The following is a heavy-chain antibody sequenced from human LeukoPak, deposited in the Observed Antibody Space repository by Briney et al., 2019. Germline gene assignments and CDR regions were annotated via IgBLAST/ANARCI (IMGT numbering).Heavy chain of an antibody. D-gene: IGHD6-13*01. CDR2: INHSGST. CDR3: ARPGYSSSWHTTLDY. V-gene: IGHV4-34*01. J-gene: IGHJ4*02. Sequence: SETLSLTCAVYGGSFSGYYWSWIRQPPGKGLEWIGEINHSGSTNYNPSLKSRVTISVDTSKNQFSLKLSSVTAADTAVYYCARPGYSSSWHTTLDYWGQGTLVTVSS. CDR1: GGSFSGYY.